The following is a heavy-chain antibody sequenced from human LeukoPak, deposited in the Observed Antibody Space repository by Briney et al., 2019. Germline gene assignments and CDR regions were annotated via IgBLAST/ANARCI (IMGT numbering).Heavy chain of an antibody. D-gene: IGHD6-19*01. V-gene: IGHV1-2*02. J-gene: IGHJ4*02. Sequence: ASVKVSCTASGYTFTAYHIHWVRQAPGQGLEWVGWMNPDSGGTNSAQKFQGRVTMTRDTSISTAYMELSRLTSDDTAVYYCARDVPGYSSEFDFWGQGTLVTVSS. CDR2: MNPDSGGT. CDR1: GYTFTAYH. CDR3: ARDVPGYSSEFDF.